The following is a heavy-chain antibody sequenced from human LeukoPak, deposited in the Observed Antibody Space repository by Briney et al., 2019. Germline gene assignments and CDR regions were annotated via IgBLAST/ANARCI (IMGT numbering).Heavy chain of an antibody. CDR3: ARDSYDFLTGRYSGSGGDY. V-gene: IGHV1-18*01. J-gene: IGHJ4*02. Sequence: ASVTVSCKTSGYIFSSYGINWVRQAPGQGLEWVGWISAYNGDTKYAQKLQGRVTMTTDTSTRTVYMELRTLRSDDTAVYCCARDSYDFLTGRYSGSGGDYWGQGTLVTVSS. CDR1: GYIFSSYG. CDR2: ISAYNGDT. D-gene: IGHD3-9*01.